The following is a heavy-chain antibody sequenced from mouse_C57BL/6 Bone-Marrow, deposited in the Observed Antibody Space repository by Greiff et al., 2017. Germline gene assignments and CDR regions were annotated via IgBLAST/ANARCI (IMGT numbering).Heavy chain of an antibody. CDR1: GFSFNTYA. J-gene: IGHJ2*01. CDR3: VSYGSDFDY. Sequence: EVMLVESGGGLVQPKGSLKLSCAASGFSFNTYAMNWVRQAPGKGLEWVARIRSKSNNYATYYADSVKDRFTISRDDSESMLYLQMNNLKTEDTAMYYCVSYGSDFDYWGQGTTLTVSS. V-gene: IGHV10-1*01. CDR2: IRSKSNNYAT. D-gene: IGHD1-1*02.